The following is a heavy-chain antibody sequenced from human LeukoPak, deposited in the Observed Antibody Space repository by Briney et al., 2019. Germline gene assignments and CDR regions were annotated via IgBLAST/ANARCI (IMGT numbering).Heavy chain of an antibody. CDR2: ISSSSSYI. Sequence: GGSLRLSCAASGFTFSSYRMNWVRQAPGKGLEWVSSISSSSSYIYYADSVKGRFTISRDNAKNSLYLQMNSLRAEDTAVYYCASAMVRGVITTDYWGQGTLVTVSS. D-gene: IGHD3-10*01. CDR1: GFTFSSYR. V-gene: IGHV3-21*01. CDR3: ASAMVRGVITTDY. J-gene: IGHJ4*02.